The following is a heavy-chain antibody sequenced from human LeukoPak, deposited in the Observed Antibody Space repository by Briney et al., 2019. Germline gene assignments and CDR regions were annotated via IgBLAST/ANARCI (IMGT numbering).Heavy chain of an antibody. J-gene: IGHJ4*02. D-gene: IGHD1-26*01. V-gene: IGHV4-34*01. Sequence: PETLSLTCAVYVGSFRGSYSSSSPEPPGKGLQWIAEINQAGSAHDIPSLKSRVTRSGDTSKNQFSLKLSSVTAADTDVYYCARDGGGRYYWSRGFLFDYWGQGTLVTVSS. CDR1: VGSFRGSY. CDR3: ARDGGGRYYWSRGFLFDY. CDR2: INQAGSA.